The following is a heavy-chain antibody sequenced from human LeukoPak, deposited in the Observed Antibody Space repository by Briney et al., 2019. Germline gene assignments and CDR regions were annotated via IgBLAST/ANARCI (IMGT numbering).Heavy chain of an antibody. V-gene: IGHV4-59*08. D-gene: IGHD3-10*01. CDR3: ARLGGYKVTMVRGVNWFDP. Sequence: PSETLSLTRTVSGGSISSYYWSWIRQPPGKGLEWIGYIYYSGSTNYNPSLKSRVTISVDTSKNQFSLKLSSVTAADTAVYYCARLGGYKVTMVRGVNWFDPWGQGTLVTVSS. CDR1: GGSISSYY. J-gene: IGHJ5*02. CDR2: IYYSGST.